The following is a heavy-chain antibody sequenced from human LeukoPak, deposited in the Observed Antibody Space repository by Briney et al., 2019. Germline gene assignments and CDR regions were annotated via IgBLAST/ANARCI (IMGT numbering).Heavy chain of an antibody. CDR1: GFNFGSYS. J-gene: IGHJ4*02. CDR3: AKDHGWSYFDS. Sequence: GGSLRLSCAASGFNFGSYSMTWVRQAPGKGLEWVSVISADSATTFYADSVKGRFTISRDNSKNTVFLQMNSLRAEDTAVYYCAKDHGWSYFDSWGQGTLVTVSS. CDR2: ISADSATT. D-gene: IGHD6-19*01. V-gene: IGHV3-23*01.